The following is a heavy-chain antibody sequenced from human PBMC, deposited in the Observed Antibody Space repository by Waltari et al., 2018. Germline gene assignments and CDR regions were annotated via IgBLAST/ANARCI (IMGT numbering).Heavy chain of an antibody. J-gene: IGHJ4*02. D-gene: IGHD5-18*01. CDR3: ATQAGCYGYHFDY. Sequence: QVQLVQSGAEVKKPGASVKVSCKVSGYTLTELSMHWVRQAPGKGLEWMGGFDPEDGETSYAQTVQGRVTRHEDTSSDTAYMELSSLISEDTAVYSCATQAGCYGYHFDYWGQGTLVTVSS. CDR1: GYTLTELS. V-gene: IGHV1-24*01. CDR2: FDPEDGET.